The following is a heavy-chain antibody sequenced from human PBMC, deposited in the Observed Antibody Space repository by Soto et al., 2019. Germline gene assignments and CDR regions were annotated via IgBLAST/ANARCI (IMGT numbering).Heavy chain of an antibody. Sequence: QVQLVQSGAEVKKPGASVKVSCKASGYTFTSYGISWVRQAPGQGLEWMGWISAYNGNTNYAQKLQGRVTMTTDTSTSTAYMELRSLRPDDTAVYYCAREITCSGGSCYSGGLSFYYYGMDVWGQGTTVTVSS. V-gene: IGHV1-18*01. D-gene: IGHD2-15*01. CDR1: GYTFTSYG. CDR2: ISAYNGNT. J-gene: IGHJ6*02. CDR3: AREITCSGGSCYSGGLSFYYYGMDV.